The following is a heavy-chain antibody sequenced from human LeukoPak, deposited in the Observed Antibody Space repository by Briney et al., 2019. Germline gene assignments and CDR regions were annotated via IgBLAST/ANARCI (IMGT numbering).Heavy chain of an antibody. CDR2: VNSDGSTT. J-gene: IGHJ4*02. CDR3: ARTTYTSSRFDF. Sequence: GGSLRLSCAASGLTFSSYWIHWVRQAPGKGLAWVSRVNSDGSTTTYADSVKGRFTISRDNAKNTVYLQMNSLRAEDTGVYYCARTTYTSSRFDFWGQGTLVTVSS. V-gene: IGHV3-74*03. CDR1: GLTFSSYW. D-gene: IGHD6-13*01.